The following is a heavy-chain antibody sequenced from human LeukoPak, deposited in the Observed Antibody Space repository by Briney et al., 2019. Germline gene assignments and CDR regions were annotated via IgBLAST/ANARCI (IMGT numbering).Heavy chain of an antibody. CDR2: IYYSGST. CDR1: GGSISSSSYY. D-gene: IGHD4-23*01. Sequence: MASETLSLTCTVSGGSISSSSYYWGWIRQPPGKGLEWIGSIYYSGSTYYNPSLKSRVTISVDTSKNQFSLKLSSVTAADTAVYYCARGNYGGNSGEFDYWGQGTLVTVSS. V-gene: IGHV4-39*07. J-gene: IGHJ4*02. CDR3: ARGNYGGNSGEFDY.